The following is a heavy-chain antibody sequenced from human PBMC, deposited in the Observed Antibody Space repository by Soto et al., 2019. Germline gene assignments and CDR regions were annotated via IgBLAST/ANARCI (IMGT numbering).Heavy chain of an antibody. CDR2: ITDSGTGT. V-gene: IGHV3-23*01. D-gene: IGHD1-1*01. CDR3: AKGLIKGRGNAVD. Sequence: EVHLLESGGGLVHPGESLRLSCGASGFTFSSCVMTWVRQAPGKGLEWVSCITDSGTGTYYADSVKGRFTISRDNSKNTNYLQMNNLRAGDTGVYYCAKGLIKGRGNAVDRGQGTLVTVSS. J-gene: IGHJ4*02. CDR1: GFTFSSCV.